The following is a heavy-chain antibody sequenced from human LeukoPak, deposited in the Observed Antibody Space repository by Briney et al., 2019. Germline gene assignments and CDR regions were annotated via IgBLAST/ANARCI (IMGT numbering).Heavy chain of an antibody. Sequence: GGSLRLSCTASGFTFSSYGMHWVRQAPGKGLEWVALISYDGSNKYYADSVKGRFTISRDNSKSTLSLQMGSLRAEDMAVYYCARVGESGNFDYWGQGTLVTVSS. V-gene: IGHV3-30*03. J-gene: IGHJ4*02. CDR2: ISYDGSNK. CDR3: ARVGESGNFDY. CDR1: GFTFSSYG. D-gene: IGHD1-26*01.